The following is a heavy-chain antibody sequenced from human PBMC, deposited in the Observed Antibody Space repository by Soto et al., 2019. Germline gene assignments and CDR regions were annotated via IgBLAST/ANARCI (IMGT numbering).Heavy chain of an antibody. J-gene: IGHJ4*02. D-gene: IGHD2-2*01. CDR2: IYYSGNT. V-gene: IGHV4-59*01. CDR1: GGSIIAYY. Sequence: ASETLSLTCTFSGGSIIAYYWSWIRQPPGKGLEWIGYIYYSGNTNYNPSLKSRVTMSIDTSKSRFSLKLSSLTAADTAVYYCARRYCTGTSCFFDYWGRGNLVTVSS. CDR3: ARRYCTGTSCFFDY.